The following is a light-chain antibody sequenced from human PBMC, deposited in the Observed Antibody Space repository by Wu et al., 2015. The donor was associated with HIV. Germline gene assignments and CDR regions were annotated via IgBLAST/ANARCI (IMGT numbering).Light chain of an antibody. V-gene: IGKV1-8*01. CDR1: QGISSY. CDR2: AAS. Sequence: IRITQSPSSLSASTGDRVTITCRASQGISSYLAWYQQKPGKAPKLLIYAASTLQSGVPSRFSGSGSGTDFTLTISCLQSEDFATYYCQQYYSYPITFGQGTRLEIK. J-gene: IGKJ5*01. CDR3: QQYYSYPIT.